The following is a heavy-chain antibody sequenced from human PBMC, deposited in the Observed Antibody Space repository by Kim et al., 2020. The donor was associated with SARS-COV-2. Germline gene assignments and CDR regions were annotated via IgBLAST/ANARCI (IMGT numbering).Heavy chain of an antibody. Sequence: SETLSLTCAVYGGSFSGYYWSWIRQPPGKGLEWIGEINHSGSTNYNPSLKSRVTISVDTSKNQFSLKLSSVTAADTAVYYCARRGYYGSGWIDYWGQGTLVTVAS. V-gene: IGHV4-34*01. D-gene: IGHD3-10*01. J-gene: IGHJ4*02. CDR1: GGSFSGYY. CDR3: ARRGYYGSGWIDY. CDR2: INHSGST.